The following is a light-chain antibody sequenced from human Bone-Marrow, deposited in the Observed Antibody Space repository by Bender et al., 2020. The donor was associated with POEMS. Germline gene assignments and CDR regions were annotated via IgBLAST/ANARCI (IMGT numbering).Light chain of an antibody. CDR3: HMWDNSNDHWV. CDR2: DDA. Sequence: SNELAQPPSMSVSPGQTARITCSGDALTRQYSYWYQQKPGQAPVLVIYDDADRPSGIPERFSGSNSGNTATLTISRVEAGDEADYYCHMWDNSNDHWVFGGGTKLTVV. J-gene: IGLJ3*02. V-gene: IGLV3-21*02. CDR1: ALTRQY.